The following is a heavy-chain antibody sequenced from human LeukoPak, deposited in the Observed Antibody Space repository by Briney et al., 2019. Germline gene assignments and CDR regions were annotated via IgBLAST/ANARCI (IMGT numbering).Heavy chain of an antibody. D-gene: IGHD1-26*01. CDR2: ISGSGGST. J-gene: IGHJ3*02. Sequence: GGSLRLSCAASGFTFSSYAMSWVRQAPGKGLEWVSAISGSGGSTYYADSVKGRFTISRDNSKNTLYLQMNSLRAEDTAVYYCARDTRVDSGNYYGAFDIWGQGTMVTVSS. CDR3: ARDTRVDSGNYYGAFDI. V-gene: IGHV3-23*01. CDR1: GFTFSSYA.